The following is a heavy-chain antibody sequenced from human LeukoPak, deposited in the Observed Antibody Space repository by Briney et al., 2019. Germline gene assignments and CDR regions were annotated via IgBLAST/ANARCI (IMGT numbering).Heavy chain of an antibody. V-gene: IGHV4-59*01. J-gene: IGHJ4*02. CDR2: IYYSGST. CDR3: ARHLPITGTRLYYFDY. CDR1: GGSISSYY. Sequence: PSETLSLTCTVSGGSISSYYWSWIRQPPGKGLEWIGHIYYSGSTNYNPSLKSRVTISVDTSKNQFSLKLSSVTAADTAVYYCARHLPITGTRLYYFDYWGQGTLVTVSS. D-gene: IGHD1-20*01.